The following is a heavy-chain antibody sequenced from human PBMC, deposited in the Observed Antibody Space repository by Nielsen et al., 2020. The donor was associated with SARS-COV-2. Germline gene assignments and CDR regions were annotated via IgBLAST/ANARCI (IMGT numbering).Heavy chain of an antibody. CDR1: GFTFSNYG. J-gene: IGHJ4*02. CDR2: INSDGSRT. Sequence: GESLKISCAGFTFSNYGMNWVRQVPGKGLAWVAHINSDGSRTNYAESVKGRFTISRDNAENTQYLHMNSLRADDTAVYYCVRVRDDGYYYDTGPFDHWGQGTLVTVSS. D-gene: IGHD3-22*01. CDR3: VRVRDDGYYYDTGPFDH. V-gene: IGHV3-74*01.